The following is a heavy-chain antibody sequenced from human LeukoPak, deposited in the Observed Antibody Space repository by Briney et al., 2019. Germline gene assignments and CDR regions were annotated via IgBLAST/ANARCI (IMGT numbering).Heavy chain of an antibody. CDR2: IKQDGSEK. V-gene: IGHV3-7*03. Sequence: GRSLRLSCAASGFTFSSYWMSWVRQAPGKGLEWVANIKQDGSEKYYVDSVKGRFTISRDNAKNSLYLQMNSLRAEDTAVYYCARMYSSSWYDPLPFMDVWGKGTTVTVSS. D-gene: IGHD6-13*01. J-gene: IGHJ6*03. CDR1: GFTFSSYW. CDR3: ARMYSSSWYDPLPFMDV.